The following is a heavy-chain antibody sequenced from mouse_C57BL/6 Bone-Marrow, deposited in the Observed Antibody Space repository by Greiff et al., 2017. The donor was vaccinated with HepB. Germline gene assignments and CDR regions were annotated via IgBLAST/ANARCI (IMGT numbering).Heavy chain of an antibody. CDR3: ARSKGYYVSNRYYFDY. CDR1: GYTFTDHT. CDR2: IYPRDGST. V-gene: IGHV1-78*01. D-gene: IGHD1-1*01. J-gene: IGHJ2*01. Sequence: VQLQQSDAELVKPGASVKISCKVSGYTFTDHTIHWMKQRPEQGLEWIGYIYPRDGSTKDNEKFKGKAALTADKSSSTAYMQLNSLTSEDSAVYFCARSKGYYVSNRYYFDYWGQGTTLTVSS.